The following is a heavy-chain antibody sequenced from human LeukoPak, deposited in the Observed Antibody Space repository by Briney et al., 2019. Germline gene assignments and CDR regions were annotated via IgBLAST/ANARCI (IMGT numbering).Heavy chain of an antibody. CDR3: ARGDFWSGYLDAFDI. D-gene: IGHD3-3*01. Sequence: GASVKVSCKASGYTFTGYYMHWVRQAPGQGLEWMGWINPNSGGTNYAQKFQGRVTMTRDTSISTAYMELSRLRSDDTAVYYCARGDFWSGYLDAFDIWGQGTMVTVSS. V-gene: IGHV1-2*02. J-gene: IGHJ3*02. CDR1: GYTFTGYY. CDR2: INPNSGGT.